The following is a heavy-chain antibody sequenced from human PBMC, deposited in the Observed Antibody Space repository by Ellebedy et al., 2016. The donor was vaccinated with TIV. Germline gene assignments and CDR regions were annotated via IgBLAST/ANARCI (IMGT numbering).Heavy chain of an antibody. J-gene: IGHJ6*02. V-gene: IGHV3-11*01. CDR3: AREGDTAMVRGMDV. D-gene: IGHD5-18*01. CDR1: GFTFSDYY. Sequence: GESLKISCAASGFTFSDYYMSWIRQAPGKGPERVSYISSSGSTISYADSVKGRFTISRDNAKNSLYLQMNSLRAEGQAVYYCAREGDTAMVRGMDVWGQGTTVTVSS. CDR2: ISSSGSTI.